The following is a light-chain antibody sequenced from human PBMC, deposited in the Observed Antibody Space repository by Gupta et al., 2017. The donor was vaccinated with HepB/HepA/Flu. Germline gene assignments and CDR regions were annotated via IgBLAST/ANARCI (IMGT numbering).Light chain of an antibody. Sequence: PGERATLSCRASQSVSSNLAWYQQKPGQAPRLLIYGASTRATGIPARFSGSGSGTEFTLTISSLQSEDFAVYYCQQYNNWPLTFGGGTKV. CDR1: QSVSSN. V-gene: IGKV3-15*01. J-gene: IGKJ4*01. CDR2: GAS. CDR3: QQYNNWPLT.